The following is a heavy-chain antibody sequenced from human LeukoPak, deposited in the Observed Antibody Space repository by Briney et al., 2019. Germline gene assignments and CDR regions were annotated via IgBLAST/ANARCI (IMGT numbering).Heavy chain of an antibody. J-gene: IGHJ6*02. CDR2: INSDGSWT. V-gene: IGHV3-74*01. CDR3: ARDPGDYGDYDVYYYYGMDV. D-gene: IGHD4-17*01. Sequence: PGGSLRLSCAASGNYWMHWVRQAPGKGLVWVSHINSDGSWTSYADSVKGRFTISKDNAKNTVYLQMNSLRAEDTAVYYCARDPGDYGDYDVYYYYGMDVWGQGTTVTVSS. CDR1: GNYW.